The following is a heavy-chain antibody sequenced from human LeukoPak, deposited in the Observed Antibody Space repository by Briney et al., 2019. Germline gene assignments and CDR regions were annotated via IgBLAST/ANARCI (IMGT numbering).Heavy chain of an antibody. J-gene: IGHJ3*02. CDR1: GGSISSGNYY. D-gene: IGHD3-9*01. CDR3: ASSYYDVLTGNLRGGAFDI. V-gene: IGHV4-30-4*08. CDR2: IYYIGSA. Sequence: PSQTLSLTCSVSGGSISSGNYYWNWIRQPPGKGLEWIGYIYYIGSAYYNPSLKSRVTISVDTSKNQFSLKLSSVTAADTAVYYCASSYYDVLTGNLRGGAFDIRGQGTLVTVSS.